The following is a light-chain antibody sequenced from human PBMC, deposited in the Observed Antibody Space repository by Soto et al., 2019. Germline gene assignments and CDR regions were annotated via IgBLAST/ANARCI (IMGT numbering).Light chain of an antibody. J-gene: IGKJ4*01. CDR1: QSLLHSNGYNS. V-gene: IGKV2-28*01. CDR3: KQAQQTMPT. Sequence: DIAMTQSPLSLPVTPGEPASISCRSSQSLLHSNGYNSLDWYVQKPGQYPQLLIYLGSYRASGVPDRFSGSGSGTDFTLNISRVEADDVVVYYCKQAQQTMPTFGGGTKVEIK. CDR2: LGS.